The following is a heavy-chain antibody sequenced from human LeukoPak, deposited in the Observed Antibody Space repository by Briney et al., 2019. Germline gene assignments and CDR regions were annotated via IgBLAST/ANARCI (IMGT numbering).Heavy chain of an antibody. CDR1: GYTFTSYG. CDR2: ISAYNGNT. Sequence: ASVKVSCKASGYTFTSYGISWVRQAPGQGREWIGWISAYNGNTNYAQNLQGRVTMTTETSTSTAYMDLRSLRSDDTAVYYCARPLYYASTGYHQYYFDHWGQGTLVTVSS. CDR3: ARPLYYASTGYHQYYFDH. D-gene: IGHD3-22*01. J-gene: IGHJ4*02. V-gene: IGHV1-18*01.